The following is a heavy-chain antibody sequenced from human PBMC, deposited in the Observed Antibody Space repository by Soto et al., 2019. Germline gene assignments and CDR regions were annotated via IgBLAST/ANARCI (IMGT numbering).Heavy chain of an antibody. CDR3: ARGSEGFLEWLLQGIIDY. Sequence: GGSLRLSCAASGFTFSSYSMNWVRQAPGKGLEWVSSISSSSSYIYYAGSVKGRFTISRDNAKNSLYLQMNSLRAEDTAVYYCARGSEGFLEWLLQGIIDYWGQGTLVTVSS. V-gene: IGHV3-21*01. D-gene: IGHD3-3*01. J-gene: IGHJ4*02. CDR2: ISSSSSYI. CDR1: GFTFSSYS.